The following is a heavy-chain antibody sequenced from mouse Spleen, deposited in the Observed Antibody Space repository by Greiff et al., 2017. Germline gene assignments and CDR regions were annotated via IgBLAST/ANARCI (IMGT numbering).Heavy chain of an antibody. CDR1: GFSLTSYG. CDR3: ARQYGNYGYYAMDY. V-gene: IGHV2-6-1*01. D-gene: IGHD2-10*02. Sequence: VQRVESGPGLVAPSQSLSITCTISGFSLTSYGVHWVRQPPGKGLEWLVVIWSDGSTTYNSALKSRLSISKDNSKSQVFLKMNSLQTDDTAMYYCARQYGNYGYYAMDYWGQGTSVTVSS. CDR2: IWSDGST. J-gene: IGHJ4*01.